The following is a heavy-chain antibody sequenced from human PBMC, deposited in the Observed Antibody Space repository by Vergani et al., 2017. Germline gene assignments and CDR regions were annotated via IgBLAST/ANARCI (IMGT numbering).Heavy chain of an antibody. J-gene: IGHJ4*02. D-gene: IGHD4-17*01. CDR2: LRSDGTNE. Sequence: QVQLVESGGGVVQPGTSLRLSCEASGFKFSQFGMHWVRQAPGKGLEWVAFLRSDGTNEFLDSVKGRFTISRDNSRNTLYLQMNRLRREDTAVYYCATKGHCGDFPSDHWGPGTLVTVSS. CDR3: ATKGHCGDFPSDH. V-gene: IGHV3-30*02. CDR1: GFKFSQFG.